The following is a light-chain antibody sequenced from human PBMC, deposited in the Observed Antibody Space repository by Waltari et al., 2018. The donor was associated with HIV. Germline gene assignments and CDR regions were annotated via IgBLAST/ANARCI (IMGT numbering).Light chain of an antibody. V-gene: IGKV4-1*01. Sequence: DIQMTQSPDSLAVSLGERATINCKSSQSVLYRSNNKNYLAWYQQKPGQPPKLLIYWASTRESGVPDRFSGSGSGTDFTLTISSLQAEDVAVYYCQQYYGGPYTFGQGTKLEIK. CDR1: QSVLYRSNNKNY. CDR3: QQYYGGPYT. J-gene: IGKJ2*01. CDR2: WAS.